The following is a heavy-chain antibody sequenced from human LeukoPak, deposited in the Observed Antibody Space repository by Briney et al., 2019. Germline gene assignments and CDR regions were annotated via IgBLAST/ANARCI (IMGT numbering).Heavy chain of an antibody. J-gene: IGHJ6*02. CDR2: IIPIFGTA. Sequence: GSSVKVSCKASGGTFSSYAISWVRQAPGQGLEWMGGIIPIFGTANYAQKFQGRVTITADESTSTAYMELSSLRSEDTAVYYCARDGRIGRNYYDSSGPVYYYYGMDVWGQGTTVTVSS. CDR3: ARDGRIGRNYYDSSGPVYYYYGMDV. D-gene: IGHD3-22*01. V-gene: IGHV1-69*01. CDR1: GGTFSSYA.